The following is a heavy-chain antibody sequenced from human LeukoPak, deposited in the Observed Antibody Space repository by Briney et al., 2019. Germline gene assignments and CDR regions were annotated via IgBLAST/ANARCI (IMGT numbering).Heavy chain of an antibody. CDR2: INPNSGGT. D-gene: IGHD1-26*01. CDR3: ARDAGASPYYFDY. J-gene: IGHJ4*02. V-gene: IGHV1-2*02. CDR1: GYTFTGYY. Sequence: ASVKVSCKASGYTFTGYYMHWVRQAPGQGLECMGWINPNSGGTNYAQKFQGRVTMTRDTSISTAYMELSRLRSDDTAVYYCARDAGASPYYFDYWGQGTLVTVSS.